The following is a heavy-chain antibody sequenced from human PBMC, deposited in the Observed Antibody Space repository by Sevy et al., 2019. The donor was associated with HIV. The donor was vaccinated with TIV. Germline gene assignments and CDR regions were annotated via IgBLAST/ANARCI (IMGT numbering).Heavy chain of an antibody. D-gene: IGHD6-6*01. CDR1: GYTFTSYY. CDR3: AREEAALKDFQH. Sequence: ASVKVSCKASGYTFTSYYMHWVRQVPGQGLEWMGIINPSGGSTSYAQKFQGRVTMTRDTSTSTVYMELSSLRSEDTAVYYCAREEAALKDFQHWGQGTLVTVSS. J-gene: IGHJ1*01. V-gene: IGHV1-46*01. CDR2: INPSGGST.